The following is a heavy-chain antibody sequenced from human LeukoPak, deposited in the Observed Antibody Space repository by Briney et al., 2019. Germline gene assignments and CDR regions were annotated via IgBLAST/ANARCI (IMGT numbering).Heavy chain of an antibody. D-gene: IGHD6-19*01. V-gene: IGHV3-30-3*01. CDR3: AREGSGWLQNDY. J-gene: IGHJ4*02. Sequence: PGGSLRLSCAASGFTFSSYAMHWVRQAPGKGLEWVAVISYDGSNKYYADSVKGRFTISRDNSKNTLYLQMNSLRAEDTAVYYCAREGSGWLQNDYWGQGTLGTVSS. CDR2: ISYDGSNK. CDR1: GFTFSSYA.